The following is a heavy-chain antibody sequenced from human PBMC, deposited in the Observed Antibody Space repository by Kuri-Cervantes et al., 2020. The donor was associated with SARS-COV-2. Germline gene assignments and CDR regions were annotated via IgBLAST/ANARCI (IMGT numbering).Heavy chain of an antibody. V-gene: IGHV3-30-3*01. CDR1: GFTFSSYA. CDR2: ISYDGTNK. D-gene: IGHD2-8*01. J-gene: IGHJ6*01. Sequence: GGSLRFSCAASGFTFSSYAMHWVRQAPGKGLEWVALISYDGTNKFYADSVKGRFTISRDNSRNTLYLQMNSLRAEDTAVFYCARPDCTINGVCFMDVWGQGTTVTVSS. CDR3: ARPDCTINGVCFMDV.